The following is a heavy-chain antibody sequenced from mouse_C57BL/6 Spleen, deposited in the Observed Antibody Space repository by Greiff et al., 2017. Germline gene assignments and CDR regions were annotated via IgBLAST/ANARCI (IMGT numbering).Heavy chain of an antibody. CDR3: TRGGNYYGSSPFAY. J-gene: IGHJ3*01. CDR2: IDPETGGT. CDR1: GYTFTDYE. Sequence: QVQLQQSGAELVRPGASVTLSCKASGYTFTDYEMHWVKQTPVHGLEWIGAIDPETGGTAYNQKFKGKAILTADKSSSTAYMKLRSLTSEDSAVYCCTRGGNYYGSSPFAYWGQGTLVTVSA. D-gene: IGHD1-1*01. V-gene: IGHV1-15*01.